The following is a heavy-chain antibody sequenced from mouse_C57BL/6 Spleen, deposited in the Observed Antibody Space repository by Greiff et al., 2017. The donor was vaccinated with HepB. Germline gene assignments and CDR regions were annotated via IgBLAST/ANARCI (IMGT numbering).Heavy chain of an antibody. CDR3: ARSGGNYGDY. V-gene: IGHV1-55*01. D-gene: IGHD2-1*01. CDR1: GYTFTSYW. Sequence: QVHVKQSGAELVKPGASVKMSCKASGYTFTSYWITWVKQRPGQGLEWIGDIYPGSGSTNYNEKFKSKATLTVDTSSSTAYMQLSSLTSEDSAVYYCARSGGNYGDYWGQGTTLTVSS. CDR2: IYPGSGST. J-gene: IGHJ2*01.